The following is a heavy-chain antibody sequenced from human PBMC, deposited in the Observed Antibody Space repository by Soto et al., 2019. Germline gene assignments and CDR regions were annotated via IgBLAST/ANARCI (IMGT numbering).Heavy chain of an antibody. CDR2: IYWDDDK. CDR3: AHIPGSGQLLYSYYYYMDV. J-gene: IGHJ6*03. V-gene: IGHV2-5*02. Sequence: QITLKESGPTLVKPTQTLTLTCTFSGFSLTTSGEAVGWIRQPPGKALEWLALIYWDDDKRSSPSLKSRLTITKDTSKNQVVLTMTNMYPVNTATYYCAHIPGSGQLLYSYYYYMDVWGKGTTVTVSS. D-gene: IGHD3-10*01. CDR1: GFSLTTSGEA.